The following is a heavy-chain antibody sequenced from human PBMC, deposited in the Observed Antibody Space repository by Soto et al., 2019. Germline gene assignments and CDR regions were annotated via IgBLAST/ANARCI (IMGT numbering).Heavy chain of an antibody. D-gene: IGHD2-15*01. CDR3: ARGHCSGGSCYVVHIGYYYYGMDV. CDR2: MSGSGSSE. V-gene: IGHV3-11*01. J-gene: IGHJ6*02. CDR1: GFTFSDHY. Sequence: GGSLRLSCAASGFTFSDHYMAWIRQAPGKGLEIVAHMSGSGSSEDYGDSVKGRFSIFRENSKNLLFLQMFFLRSEDTAVYYCARGHCSGGSCYVVHIGYYYYGMDVWGQGTTVTVSS.